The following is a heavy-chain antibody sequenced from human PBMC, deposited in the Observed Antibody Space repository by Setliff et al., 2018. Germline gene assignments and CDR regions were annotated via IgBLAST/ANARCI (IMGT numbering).Heavy chain of an antibody. CDR3: ARSPPNRGSGSGWYGDF. V-gene: IGHV1-18*01. CDR2: ISAYDGNT. CDR1: GYTFTSYG. J-gene: IGHJ4*02. Sequence: ASVKVSCKASGYTFTSYGISWVRQAPGQGLEWMGWISAYDGNTKFAQNIQGRVTLTTDTPTSTAYMELRSLRSDDTAVYYCARSPPNRGSGSGWYGDFWGQGTLVTVSS. D-gene: IGHD6-19*01.